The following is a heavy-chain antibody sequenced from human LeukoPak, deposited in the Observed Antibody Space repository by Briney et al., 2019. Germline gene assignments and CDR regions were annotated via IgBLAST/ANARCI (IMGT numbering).Heavy chain of an antibody. CDR2: MHPSEST. V-gene: IGHV4-39*01. Sequence: NPSETLSLACTVSGGSINRSSYDCAWIRQPPGKGMGWIGSMHPSESTYYNPSLRSRVTISVDTSKNQFSLSLTSVTAADRAVYYCARQPPYSSTFDVWGQGTMVSVSS. J-gene: IGHJ3*01. D-gene: IGHD2-21*01. CDR1: GGSINRSSYD. CDR3: ARQPPYSSTFDV.